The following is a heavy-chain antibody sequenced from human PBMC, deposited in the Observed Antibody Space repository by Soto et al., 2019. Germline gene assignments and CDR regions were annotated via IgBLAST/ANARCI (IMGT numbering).Heavy chain of an antibody. V-gene: IGHV1-2*04. J-gene: IGHJ6*02. Sequence: ASVKVSCKASGYTFTGYYMHWVRQAPGRGLEWMGWINPNSGGTNYAQKFQGWVTMTRDTSISTAYMELSRLRSDDTAVYYCATNNIAAPHSYYYYGMDVWGQGTTVTVSS. CDR2: INPNSGGT. D-gene: IGHD6-13*01. CDR3: ATNNIAAPHSYYYYGMDV. CDR1: GYTFTGYY.